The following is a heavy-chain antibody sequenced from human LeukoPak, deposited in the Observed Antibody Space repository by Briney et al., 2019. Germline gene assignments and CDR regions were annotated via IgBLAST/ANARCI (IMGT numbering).Heavy chain of an antibody. V-gene: IGHV1-46*01. Sequence: GASVKVSCKASGYTFTSYYMHWVRQAPGQGLEWMGIINPSGGSTSYAQKFQGRVTMTRDMSTSTVYMELSSLRSEDTAVYYCARVLRVTGYYMDVWGKGTTVTISS. CDR1: GYTFTSYY. D-gene: IGHD4-11*01. CDR2: INPSGGST. CDR3: ARVLRVTGYYMDV. J-gene: IGHJ6*03.